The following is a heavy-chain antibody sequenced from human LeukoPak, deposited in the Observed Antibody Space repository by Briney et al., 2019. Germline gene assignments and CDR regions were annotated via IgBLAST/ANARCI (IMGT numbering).Heavy chain of an antibody. J-gene: IGHJ4*02. Sequence: GGSLRLSCAASGFTFSSYWMHWVRQVPGKGLVWVSRINSDGSTTSYADSVKGRFTSSRDNAKNTLFLQMDSLRAEDTAVYYCARGLYRSGWYYFDYWGQGTLVTVSS. CDR2: INSDGSTT. CDR3: ARGLYRSGWYYFDY. D-gene: IGHD6-19*01. V-gene: IGHV3-74*01. CDR1: GFTFSSYW.